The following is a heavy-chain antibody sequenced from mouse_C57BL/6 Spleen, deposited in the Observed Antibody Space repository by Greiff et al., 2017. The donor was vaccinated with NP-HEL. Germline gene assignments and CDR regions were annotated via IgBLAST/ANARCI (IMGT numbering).Heavy chain of an antibody. CDR1: GYTFTSYW. D-gene: IGHD3-3*01. CDR2: IDPSDSYT. V-gene: IGHV1-69*01. Sequence: QVQLQQPGAELVMPGASVKLSCKASGYTFTSYWMHWVKQRPGQGLEWIGEIDPSDSYTNYNQKFKGKSTLTVDKSSSTAYMQLSSLTSEDSAVYYCAREGKRDFDYWGQGTTLTVSS. CDR3: AREGKRDFDY. J-gene: IGHJ2*01.